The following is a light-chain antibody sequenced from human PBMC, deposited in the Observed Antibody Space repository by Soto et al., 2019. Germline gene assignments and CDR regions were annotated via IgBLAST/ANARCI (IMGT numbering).Light chain of an antibody. CDR2: GAS. Sequence: MWKSPDRGWFADGERTNLLCRLSQSVSSSYLAWYQQKPGQAPRLLIYGASSRATGIPARFSGSGSGTEFTLTISSLQSEDFAVYYCQQYTNWPWTFGQGTKVDIK. CDR1: QSVSSSY. J-gene: IGKJ1*01. V-gene: IGKV3D-15*01. CDR3: QQYTNWPWT.